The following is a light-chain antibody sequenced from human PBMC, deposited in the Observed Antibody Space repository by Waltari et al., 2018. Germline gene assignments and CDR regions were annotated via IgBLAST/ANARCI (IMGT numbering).Light chain of an antibody. V-gene: IGKV3-11*01. CDR2: DTS. CDR1: QSVRVY. J-gene: IGKJ1*01. Sequence: EIVLTQSPATLSLSPGERATLPCRASQSVRVYLAWYQQKPGQAPRLLIYDTSNRASGTPDRFSGSGSGTDFSLTISSLQPDDFATYYCHQYNSYPWTFGQGTKVEIK. CDR3: HQYNSYPWT.